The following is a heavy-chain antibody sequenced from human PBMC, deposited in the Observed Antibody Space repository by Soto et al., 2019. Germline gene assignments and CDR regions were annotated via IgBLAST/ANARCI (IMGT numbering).Heavy chain of an antibody. CDR2: ISGSGGST. V-gene: IGHV3-23*01. CDR1: GFTFSSYA. D-gene: IGHD4-17*01. Sequence: EVQLLESGGGLVQPGGSLRLSCAASGFTFSSYAMSWVRQAPGKGLEWVSAISGSGGSTYYADSVKGRFTISRDNAKNTLYLQRNILRAEDTAVYYCAKSADESDYGDSEHYSYGLDLWGQGTTVTGFS. J-gene: IGHJ6*02. CDR3: AKSADESDYGDSEHYSYGLDL.